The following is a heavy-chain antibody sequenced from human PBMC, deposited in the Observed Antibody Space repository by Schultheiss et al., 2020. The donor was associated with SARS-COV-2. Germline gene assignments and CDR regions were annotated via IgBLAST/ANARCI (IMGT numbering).Heavy chain of an antibody. CDR2: ISYDGSNK. Sequence: GGSLRLSCAASGFTFSSYSMNWVRQAPGKGLEWVAVISYDGSNKYYADSVKGRFTISRDVSENTLYLHMNSLKAGDTAVYYCAKDLHWYGMDVWGQGTTVTVSS. J-gene: IGHJ6*02. CDR3: AKDLHWYGMDV. V-gene: IGHV3-30*18. D-gene: IGHD1-1*01. CDR1: GFTFSSYS.